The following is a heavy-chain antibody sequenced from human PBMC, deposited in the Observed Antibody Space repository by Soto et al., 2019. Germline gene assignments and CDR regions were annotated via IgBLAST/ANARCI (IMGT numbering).Heavy chain of an antibody. CDR3: ARGLILWFGELSRRGGYYYYMDV. CDR2: INDSGNI. CDR1: GGSFSGYQ. V-gene: IGHV4-34*01. D-gene: IGHD3-10*01. J-gene: IGHJ6*03. Sequence: QVQLQQWGAGLLKPSETLSLTCAVYGGSFSGYQWTWIRQTPGKGLEWIGEINDSGNINYNPSLKSRVTILVDTAKKHISLKLSSVTAAATAVYYCARGLILWFGELSRRGGYYYYMDVWGKGTAVTVSS.